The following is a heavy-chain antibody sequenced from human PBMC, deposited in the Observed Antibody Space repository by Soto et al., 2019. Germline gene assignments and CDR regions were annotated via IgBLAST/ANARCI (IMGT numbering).Heavy chain of an antibody. Sequence: EVQLLESGGGLVQPGGSLRLSCAASGFTFSSYAMSWVRQAPGKGLEWVSAISGSGGSTYYADSVKGRFTISRDNSKNTLYLQMNSLRAEDTAIYYCAKAPEYSGYVLPDYWGQGTLVTVSS. V-gene: IGHV3-23*01. D-gene: IGHD5-12*01. CDR2: ISGSGGST. CDR3: AKAPEYSGYVLPDY. CDR1: GFTFSSYA. J-gene: IGHJ4*02.